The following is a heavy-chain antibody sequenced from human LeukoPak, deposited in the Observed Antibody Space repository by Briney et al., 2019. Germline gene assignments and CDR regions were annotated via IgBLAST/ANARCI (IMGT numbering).Heavy chain of an antibody. V-gene: IGHV3-33*08. CDR2: IWYDGSNK. CDR3: ARALPLYDSSGYYLGSIDY. D-gene: IGHD3-22*01. CDR1: GFTFSSYG. J-gene: IGHJ4*02. Sequence: PGGSLRLSCAASGFTFSSYGMHWVRQAPGKGLEWVAVIWYDGSNKYYADSVKGRFTISRDNSKNTLYLQMNSLRAEDTAVYYCARALPLYDSSGYYLGSIDYWGQGTLVTVSS.